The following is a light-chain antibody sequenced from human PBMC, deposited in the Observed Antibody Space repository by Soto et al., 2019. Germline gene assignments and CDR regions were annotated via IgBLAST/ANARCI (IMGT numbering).Light chain of an antibody. CDR1: SSDIGGYDH. Sequence: QSALTQPPSASGSPGQSVTISCTGTSSDIGGYDHVSWYRQDPGKAPKVMIYEVTKRPSGVPDRFSGSKAGNTASLTVFGLQAEDEANYYCEAWDDSLIGVLFGGGTQLTVL. J-gene: IGLJ2*01. CDR2: EVT. V-gene: IGLV2-8*01. CDR3: EAWDDSLIGVL.